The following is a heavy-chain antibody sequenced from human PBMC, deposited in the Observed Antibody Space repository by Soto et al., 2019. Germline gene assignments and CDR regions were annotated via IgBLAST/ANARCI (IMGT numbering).Heavy chain of an antibody. CDR3: ARDWLNDY. CDR2: ISSDGSNK. CDR1: GFIFSTYA. Sequence: QVQLVESGGGVVQSGRSLRLSCAASGFIFSTYARHWVRQAPGKGLAWVAVISSDGSNKYYADSVKGRFTISRDNSKNTLYLQMNSLRAEDTAVYYCARDWLNDYWGQGTLVTVSS. J-gene: IGHJ4*02. V-gene: IGHV3-30-3*01. D-gene: IGHD3-10*01.